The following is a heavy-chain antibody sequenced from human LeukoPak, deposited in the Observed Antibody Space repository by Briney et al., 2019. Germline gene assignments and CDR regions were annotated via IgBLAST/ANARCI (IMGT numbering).Heavy chain of an antibody. V-gene: IGHV3-53*01. CDR2: IYSGGCT. CDR1: GLTVSSNY. CDR3: ARSGSSENSGSYYSNPVQFDY. D-gene: IGHD1-26*01. J-gene: IGHJ4*02. Sequence: GGSQRLSCAASGLTVSSNYMSWVRQAPGKGVEGVSVIYSGGCTYYADPVKGRFTISRDNSKNTLYLQMNSLRAEDTAVYYCARSGSSENSGSYYSNPVQFDYWGQGTLVTVSS.